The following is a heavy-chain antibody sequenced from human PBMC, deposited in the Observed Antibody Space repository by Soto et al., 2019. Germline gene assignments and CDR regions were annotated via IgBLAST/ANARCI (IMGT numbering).Heavy chain of an antibody. V-gene: IGHV4-4*07. D-gene: IGHD3-9*01. CDR3: ARERYYDTLTGYFFDY. CDR2: IYTSGST. Sequence: SETLSLTCTVSGGSISSYYWSWIRQPAGKGLEWIGRIYTSGSTNYNPSLKSRVTMSVDTSKNQFSLKLSSVTAADTAVYYCARERYYDTLTGYFFDYWGQGTLVTVSS. CDR1: GGSISSYY. J-gene: IGHJ4*02.